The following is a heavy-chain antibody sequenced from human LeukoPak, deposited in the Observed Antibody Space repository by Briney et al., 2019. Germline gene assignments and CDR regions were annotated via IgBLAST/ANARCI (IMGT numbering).Heavy chain of an antibody. V-gene: IGHV1-18*01. CDR3: ARVSDTSMVTPGFDF. CDR2: VSTSNGDT. D-gene: IGHD5-18*01. J-gene: IGHJ4*02. Sequence: ASVKVSCKTSGYNFNRYTITRVRQAPGQGLEWMGWVSTSNGDTNYAEKFQGRVIMTTETVTKTAYMELRRLRSGDTAMYFCARVSDTSMVTPGFDFWGQGTLVTVSS. CDR1: GYNFNRYT.